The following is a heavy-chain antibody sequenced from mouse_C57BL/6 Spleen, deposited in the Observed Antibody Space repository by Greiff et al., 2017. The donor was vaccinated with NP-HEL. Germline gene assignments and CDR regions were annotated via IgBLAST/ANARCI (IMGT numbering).Heavy chain of an antibody. D-gene: IGHD2-1*01. V-gene: IGHV5-6*01. CDR3: AREDGNYVGWFAY. Sequence: EVHLVESGGDLVKPGGSLKLSCAASGFTFSSYGMSWVRQTPDKRLEWVATISSGGSYTYYPDSVKGRFTISRDNAKNTLYLQMSSLKSEDTAMYYCAREDGNYVGWFAYWGQGTLVTVSA. J-gene: IGHJ3*01. CDR1: GFTFSSYG. CDR2: ISSGGSYT.